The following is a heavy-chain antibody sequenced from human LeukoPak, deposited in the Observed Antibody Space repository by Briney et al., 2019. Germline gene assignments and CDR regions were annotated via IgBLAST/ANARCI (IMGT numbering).Heavy chain of an antibody. V-gene: IGHV3-53*01. D-gene: IGHD5-24*01. Sequence: GGSLRLSCAASGFSVTSKYMSWVRQAPGNRLEGVSVLQSVGNTFYADSVKGRFSISRDRSKNTVYLQMDSLRAEDTAVYYCARDAEGEEQMATTYFDLWGQGTLVIVSS. CDR3: ARDAEGEEQMATTYFDL. CDR2: LQSVGNT. J-gene: IGHJ4*02. CDR1: GFSVTSKY.